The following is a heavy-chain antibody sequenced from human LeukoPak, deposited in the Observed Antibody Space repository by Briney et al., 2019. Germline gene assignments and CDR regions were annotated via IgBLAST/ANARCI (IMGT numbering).Heavy chain of an antibody. CDR1: GFTLSTFD. CDR2: ISTSSRYI. Sequence: PGGSLRLSCAASGFTLSTFDMNWVRQAPGKGLEWVSSISTSSRYIYYRDSVKGRFTISRDSSKNTLHLQMNSLRAEDTAIYYCAKASLGHCSGAFCYHFDYWGQGTLVTVSS. D-gene: IGHD2-15*01. J-gene: IGHJ4*02. CDR3: AKASLGHCSGAFCYHFDY. V-gene: IGHV3-21*04.